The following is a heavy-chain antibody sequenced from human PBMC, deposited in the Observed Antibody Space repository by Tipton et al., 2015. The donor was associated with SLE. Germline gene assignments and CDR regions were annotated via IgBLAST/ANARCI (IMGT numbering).Heavy chain of an antibody. V-gene: IGHV3-33*08. Sequence: SLRLSCAASGFTFSSYAMHWVRQAPGKGLEWVAVIWYDGSNKYYADSVKGRFTISRDNSKNTLYLQMNSLRAEDTAVYYCASELSYGSGSYYSRGYYMDVWGKGTTVTVSS. J-gene: IGHJ6*03. CDR3: ASELSYGSGSYYSRGYYMDV. D-gene: IGHD3-10*01. CDR1: GFTFSSYA. CDR2: IWYDGSNK.